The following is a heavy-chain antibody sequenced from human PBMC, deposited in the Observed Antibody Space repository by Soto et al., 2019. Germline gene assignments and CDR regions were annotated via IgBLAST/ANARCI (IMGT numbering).Heavy chain of an antibody. CDR3: AKEVSLGSTVDLGY. J-gene: IGHJ4*02. D-gene: IGHD7-27*01. CDR2: ISGSGGST. CDR1: GVTFVIFA. V-gene: IGHV3-23*01. Sequence: GSLRLSCAASGVTFVIFAIIVFGQSPGKGLEWVSTISGSGGSTYYADAVKGRFTISRDNSMGTLYLQMKSLRVEDTAIYYCAKEVSLGSTVDLGYWGQGALVTVSS.